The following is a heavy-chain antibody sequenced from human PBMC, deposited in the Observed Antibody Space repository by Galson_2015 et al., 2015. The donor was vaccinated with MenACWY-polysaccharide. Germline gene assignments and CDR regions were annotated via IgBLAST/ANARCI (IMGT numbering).Heavy chain of an antibody. CDR1: GFAFNSYA. CDR2: ISGSGDST. Sequence: SLRLSCAASGFAFNSYAMSWVRQAPGKGLEWVSSISGSGDSTSYADSVKGRFTISRDNSKNALFLQMNSLRAEDTAVYYCAKDRATWYYFDYWAQGTLFTVSS. V-gene: IGHV3-23*01. D-gene: IGHD2-8*02. CDR3: AKDRATWYYFDY. J-gene: IGHJ4*02.